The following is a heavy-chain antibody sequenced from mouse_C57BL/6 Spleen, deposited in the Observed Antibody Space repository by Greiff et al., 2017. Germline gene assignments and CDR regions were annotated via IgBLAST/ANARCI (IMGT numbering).Heavy chain of an antibody. CDR2: IYPGDGDT. D-gene: IGHD2-4*01. CDR3: ARGGDDSSWFAY. Sequence: VQLQQSGAELVKPGASVKISCKASGYAFSSYWMNWVKQRPGKGLEWIGQIYPGDGDTNYNGKFKGKATLTADKSSSTAYMQLSSLTPEDSAVYFCARGGDDSSWFAYWGQGTLVTVSA. V-gene: IGHV1-80*01. CDR1: GYAFSSYW. J-gene: IGHJ3*01.